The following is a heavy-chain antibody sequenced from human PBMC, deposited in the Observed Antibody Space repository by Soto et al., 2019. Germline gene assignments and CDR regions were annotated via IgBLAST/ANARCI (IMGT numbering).Heavy chain of an antibody. D-gene: IGHD6-13*01. CDR3: ARVLAAAGEFDY. V-gene: IGHV1-3*01. Sequence: QVQLVQSGAEVKKPGASVKVSCKASGYTFTSYAMHWVRQAPGQRLEWMGWINAGNGNTKYSQKFQGRVTITRDTSASTAYMELSSLRSEDTAVYYCARVLAAAGEFDYWGQGTLVTVSS. CDR1: GYTFTSYA. CDR2: INAGNGNT. J-gene: IGHJ4*02.